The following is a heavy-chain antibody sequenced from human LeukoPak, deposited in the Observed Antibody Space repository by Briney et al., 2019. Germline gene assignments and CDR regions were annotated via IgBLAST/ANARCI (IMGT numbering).Heavy chain of an antibody. V-gene: IGHV4-4*02. CDR1: GGSIRSSNW. CDR2: IYHTGNT. D-gene: IGHD3-22*01. CDR3: ATETYYDSSGPHFDY. Sequence: ASETLSLTCAVSGGSIRSSNWWSWVRQPPGKGLEWIGEIYHTGNTDYNPSLKSRVTISVDKSKNQFSLKLSSVTAADTAVYYCATETYYDSSGPHFDYWGQGTLVTVSS. J-gene: IGHJ4*02.